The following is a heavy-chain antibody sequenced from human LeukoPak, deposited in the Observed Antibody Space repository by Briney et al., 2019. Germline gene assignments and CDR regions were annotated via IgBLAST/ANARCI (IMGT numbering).Heavy chain of an antibody. D-gene: IGHD3-16*01. CDR3: ARVRELRDSSYYMDV. V-gene: IGHV1-18*01. CDR2: ISAYNGNT. Sequence: ASVKVSCKASGGTFSSYAISWVRQAPGQGLEWMGWISAYNGNTNYAQKLQGRVTMTTDTSTSTAYLELRSLRSDDTAVYYCARVRELRDSSYYMDVWGKGTTVTVSS. CDR1: GGTFSSYA. J-gene: IGHJ6*03.